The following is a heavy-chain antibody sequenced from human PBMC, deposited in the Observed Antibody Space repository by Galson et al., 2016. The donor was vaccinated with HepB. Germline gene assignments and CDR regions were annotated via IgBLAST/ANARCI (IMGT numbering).Heavy chain of an antibody. CDR3: GKGRTYCSGTSCYYFDH. CDR1: GFNFRSYD. CDR2: ISARGDST. D-gene: IGHD2-2*01. Sequence: SLRLSCAVSGFNFRSYDMSWVRQAPGKGLQWVSGISARGDSTDYAGSVKGRFTISRDNSKNTLYLQMNSLRAEDTAVYYCGKGRTYCSGTSCYYFDHGGQGTLVTVSS. V-gene: IGHV3-23*01. J-gene: IGHJ4*02.